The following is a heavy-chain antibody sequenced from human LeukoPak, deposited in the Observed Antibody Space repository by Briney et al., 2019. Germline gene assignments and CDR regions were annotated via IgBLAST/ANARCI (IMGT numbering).Heavy chain of an antibody. Sequence: GRSLRPSCAASGFTFDDYAMHWVRQAPGKGLEWVSGISWNSGSIGYADSVKGRFTISRDNAKNSLYLQMNSLRAEDMALYYCAKDLCAVTTGCAFDIWGQGTMVTVS. CDR1: GFTFDDYA. CDR3: AKDLCAVTTGCAFDI. D-gene: IGHD4-17*01. CDR2: ISWNSGSI. J-gene: IGHJ3*02. V-gene: IGHV3-9*03.